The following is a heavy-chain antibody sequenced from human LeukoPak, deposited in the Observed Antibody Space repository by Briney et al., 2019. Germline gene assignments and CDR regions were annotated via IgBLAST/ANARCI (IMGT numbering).Heavy chain of an antibody. CDR1: GFTFSSYT. V-gene: IGHV3-21*01. CDR3: ARATWDPNYYYYMDV. CDR2: ISSSSSYI. D-gene: IGHD1-26*01. J-gene: IGHJ6*03. Sequence: PGGSLRLSCAASGFTFSSYTMKWVRQAPGKGLEWVSSISSSSSYIYYADSVKGRFTISRDNAKNSLFLQMNSLRAEDTAVYSCARATWDPNYYYYMDVWGKGTTVTISS.